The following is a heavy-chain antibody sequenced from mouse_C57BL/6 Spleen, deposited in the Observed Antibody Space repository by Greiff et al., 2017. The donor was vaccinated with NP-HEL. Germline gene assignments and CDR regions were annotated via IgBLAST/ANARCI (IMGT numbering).Heavy chain of an antibody. CDR3: YYYGRSWSFDV. Sequence: EVQLQQSGAELVRPGASVKLSCTASGFNIKDDYMHWVKQRPEQGLAWIGWIDPENGDTDYASKFQGTATITADTSSNTAYLQLSSLTSEDTAVYSRYYYGRSWSFDVWGTGTTVTVSS. V-gene: IGHV14-4*01. D-gene: IGHD1-1*01. CDR1: GFNIKDDY. CDR2: IDPENGDT. J-gene: IGHJ1*03.